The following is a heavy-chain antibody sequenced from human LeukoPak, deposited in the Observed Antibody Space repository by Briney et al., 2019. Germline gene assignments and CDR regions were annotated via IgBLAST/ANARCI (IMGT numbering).Heavy chain of an antibody. CDR3: ARARSPSSGYLLKDHNWFDP. CDR2: IIPIFGTT. CDR1: GGTFSSYA. Sequence: ASVKVSCKASGGTFSSYAINWVRQAPGQGLEWIGGIIPIFGTTNYAQKFQGRVTITTDESTSTAYMELSSLRSEDTAVYYCARARSPSSGYLLKDHNWFDPWGQGTLVTVSS. J-gene: IGHJ5*02. V-gene: IGHV1-69*05. D-gene: IGHD3-22*01.